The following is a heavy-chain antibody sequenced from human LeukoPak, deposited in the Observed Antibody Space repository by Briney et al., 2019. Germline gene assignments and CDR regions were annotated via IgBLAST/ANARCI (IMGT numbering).Heavy chain of an antibody. D-gene: IGHD3-3*01. Sequence: ASVKVSCKASGYTFTGYYMHWVRQAPGQGLEWMGWINPNSGGTNYAQKFQGRVTMTRDTSISTAYMELSRLRSDDTAVYYCARSELRFLEWLSPKLWFGELSSTYYYYGMDVWGQGTTVTVSS. V-gene: IGHV1-2*02. CDR2: INPNSGGT. J-gene: IGHJ6*02. CDR3: ARSELRFLEWLSPKLWFGELSSTYYYYGMDV. CDR1: GYTFTGYY.